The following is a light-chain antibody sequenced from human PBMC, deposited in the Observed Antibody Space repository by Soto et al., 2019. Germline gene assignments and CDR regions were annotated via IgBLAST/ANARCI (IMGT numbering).Light chain of an antibody. CDR1: SSNIGAGYD. V-gene: IGLV1-40*01. CDR2: GNS. CDR3: QTYDSSLSGPVV. J-gene: IGLJ2*01. Sequence: QSVLTQPPSVSGAPGQRVTISCTGSSSNIGAGYDVHWYQQLPGTAPKLLIYGNSNRPSGVPDRFSGSKSGTSASLAITGLQAEDEVDYYCQTYDSSLSGPVVFGGGTQLTVL.